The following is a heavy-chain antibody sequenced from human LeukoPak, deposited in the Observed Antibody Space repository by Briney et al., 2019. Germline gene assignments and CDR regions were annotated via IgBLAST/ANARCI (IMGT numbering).Heavy chain of an antibody. Sequence: GESLKISCKGSGYSFTSYWIAWVRQMPGKGLEWMGIINPGDSDTEYSPSFQGQVTISADKSISTAYLQWNSLKASDTAMYYCASQYTSSSPLVYWGQGTLVTVSS. D-gene: IGHD6-13*01. J-gene: IGHJ4*02. CDR3: ASQYTSSSPLVY. V-gene: IGHV5-51*01. CDR2: INPGDSDT. CDR1: GYSFTSYW.